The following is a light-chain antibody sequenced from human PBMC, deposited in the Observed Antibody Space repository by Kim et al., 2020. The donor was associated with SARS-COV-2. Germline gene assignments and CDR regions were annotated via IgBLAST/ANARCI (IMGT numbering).Light chain of an antibody. V-gene: IGKV1-5*03. CDR1: QTISSS. J-gene: IGKJ1*01. Sequence: ASGGDRVTISWQASQTISSSLAWYQQKAERAPKLLIYKASSVESGVPSRFSGSGSGTEFTLTISSLQPDDFATYYCQQHDSSPWTFGQGTKVDIK. CDR3: QQHDSSPWT. CDR2: KAS.